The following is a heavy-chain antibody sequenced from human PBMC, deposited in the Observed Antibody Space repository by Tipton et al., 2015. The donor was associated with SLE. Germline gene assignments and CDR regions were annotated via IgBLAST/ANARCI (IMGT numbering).Heavy chain of an antibody. D-gene: IGHD2-2*01. Sequence: SLRLSCAASGFTFSSYGMHWVRQAPGKGPEWVAFIRYDGSNKYYADSVKGRFTISRDNSKNTLYLQMNSLRAEDTAVYYCANVRFMPDDAFDIWGQGTMVTVSS. CDR1: GFTFSSYG. CDR2: IRYDGSNK. J-gene: IGHJ3*02. V-gene: IGHV3-30*02. CDR3: ANVRFMPDDAFDI.